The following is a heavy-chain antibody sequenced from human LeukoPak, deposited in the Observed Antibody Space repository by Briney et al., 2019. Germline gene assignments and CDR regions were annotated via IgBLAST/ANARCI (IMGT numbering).Heavy chain of an antibody. D-gene: IGHD4-17*01. V-gene: IGHV1-46*01. Sequence: GASVKVSCKASGYTFSSYYVHWVRQAPGQGLEWMAILNPRGDITSYAQNFQGRVTVTRDTSTNTVYMELSSLRSDDTALYYCVRGPLTTVTTLDYWGQGTLVTVSS. CDR1: GYTFSSYY. J-gene: IGHJ4*02. CDR3: VRGPLTTVTTLDY. CDR2: LNPRGDIT.